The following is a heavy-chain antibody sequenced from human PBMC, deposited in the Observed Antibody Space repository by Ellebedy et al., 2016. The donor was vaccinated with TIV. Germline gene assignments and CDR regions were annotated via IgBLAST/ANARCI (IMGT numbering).Heavy chain of an antibody. J-gene: IGHJ3*01. CDR3: ARSPSTMIVVAPRAFDL. CDR1: GFTFSSYA. V-gene: IGHV3-30*14. CDR2: ISYDGSNQ. Sequence: GGSLRLSXAASGFTFSSYAMHWVRQAPGKGLEWVAVISYDGSNQYSADSVKGRFTISRDNSKNTLYLQMNSLRAEDTAVYYCARSPSTMIVVAPRAFDLWGQGTMVTVSS. D-gene: IGHD3-22*01.